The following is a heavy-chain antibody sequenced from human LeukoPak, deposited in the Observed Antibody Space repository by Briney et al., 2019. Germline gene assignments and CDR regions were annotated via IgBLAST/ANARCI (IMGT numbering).Heavy chain of an antibody. Sequence: SETLSLTYTVSGGSISSGSYYWSWIRQPAGKGLEWIGRIYTSGSTNYNPSLKSRVTISVDTSKNQFSLKLSSVTAADTAIYYCATYRQVLLPFESWGQGTLVTVSS. CDR1: GGSISSGSYY. J-gene: IGHJ4*02. D-gene: IGHD5-18*01. CDR3: ATYRQVLLPFES. V-gene: IGHV4-61*02. CDR2: IYTSGST.